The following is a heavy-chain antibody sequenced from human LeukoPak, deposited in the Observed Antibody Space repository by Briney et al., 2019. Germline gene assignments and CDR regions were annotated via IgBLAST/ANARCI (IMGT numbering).Heavy chain of an antibody. Sequence: ASVTVSCKASGYTFTSYAMHWVRQAPGQRLEWMGWINAGNGNTKYSQKFQGRVTITRDTSASTAYMELSSLRSEDTAVYYCASYRYCTNGVCYIRYYFDYWGQGTLVTVSS. CDR3: ASYRYCTNGVCYIRYYFDY. V-gene: IGHV1-3*01. CDR2: INAGNGNT. J-gene: IGHJ4*02. D-gene: IGHD2-8*01. CDR1: GYTFTSYA.